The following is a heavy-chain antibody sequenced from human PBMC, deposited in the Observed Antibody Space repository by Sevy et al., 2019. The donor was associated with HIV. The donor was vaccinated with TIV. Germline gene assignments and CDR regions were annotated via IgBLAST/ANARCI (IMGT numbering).Heavy chain of an antibody. D-gene: IGHD1-26*01. V-gene: IGHV3-7*01. J-gene: IGHJ4*02. CDR3: AQETFGRYDS. CDR1: GFSFSAYW. CDR2: IKQDGSAK. Sequence: GGSLRLSCAASGFSFSAYWMNWVRQAPGKGLEWVANIKQDGSAKHYVDSAEGRFTISRDKTKNSQYLQMNSLRVEDTAMYYCAQETFGRYDSWGQGTLVTVSS.